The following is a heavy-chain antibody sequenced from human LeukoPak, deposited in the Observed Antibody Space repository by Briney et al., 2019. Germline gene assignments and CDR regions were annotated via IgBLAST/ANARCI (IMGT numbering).Heavy chain of an antibody. D-gene: IGHD1-26*01. CDR1: GFTFSGSA. V-gene: IGHV3-73*01. Sequence: GGPLRLSCAASGFTFSGSAMHGVRKASGKGRGWVGRIRSKANGYATGYAASVKGRFTISRDDSKNTAYLQMNSLKTEDTAVYYCTRRAPSGSYLGDAFDIWGQGTMVTVSS. CDR2: IRSKANGYAT. CDR3: TRRAPSGSYLGDAFDI. J-gene: IGHJ3*02.